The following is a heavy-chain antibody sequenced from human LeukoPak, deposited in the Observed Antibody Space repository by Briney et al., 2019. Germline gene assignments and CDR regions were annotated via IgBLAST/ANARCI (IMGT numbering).Heavy chain of an antibody. J-gene: IGHJ4*02. D-gene: IGHD6-19*01. Sequence: GGSLRLSCAASGFTFSSYSMNWVRQAPATGPEWVSSISSSSSYIYYADSVKGRFTISRDNAKNSLYLQMNCLRAEDTAVYYCAARRGGIAVAGIDYWGQGTLVTVSS. CDR1: GFTFSSYS. V-gene: IGHV3-21*01. CDR2: ISSSSSYI. CDR3: AARRGGIAVAGIDY.